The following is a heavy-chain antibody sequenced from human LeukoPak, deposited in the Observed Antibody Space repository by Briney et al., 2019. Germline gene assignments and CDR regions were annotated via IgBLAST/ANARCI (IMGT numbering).Heavy chain of an antibody. V-gene: IGHV1-3*01. CDR1: GYTFTSYA. CDR3: AREGTSSGWYKI. J-gene: IGHJ4*02. D-gene: IGHD6-19*01. CDR2: INAGNGNT. Sequence: ASVKVSCKASGYTFTSYAMHWVHQAPGQRLEWMGWINAGNGNTKYSQKFQGRVTITRDTSASTAYMELSSLRSEDTAVYYCAREGTSSGWYKIWGQGTLVTVSS.